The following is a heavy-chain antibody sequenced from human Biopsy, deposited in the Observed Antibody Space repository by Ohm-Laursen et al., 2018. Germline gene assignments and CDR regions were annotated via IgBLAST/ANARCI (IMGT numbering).Heavy chain of an antibody. Sequence: SDTLSLTCTVSGGSISSYYWSWIRQPPGKGLEWIGYIYYTGSNNYNPSLKSRVTISVDTSMNHLSLRLTFVTAADTAVYYCARHAPSYSGSYWRYFDLWGRGTLVTVSS. CDR1: GGSISSYY. CDR2: IYYTGSN. J-gene: IGHJ2*01. V-gene: IGHV4-59*08. CDR3: ARHAPSYSGSYWRYFDL. D-gene: IGHD1-26*01.